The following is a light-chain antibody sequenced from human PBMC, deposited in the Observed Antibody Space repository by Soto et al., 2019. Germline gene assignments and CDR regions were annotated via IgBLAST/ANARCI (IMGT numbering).Light chain of an antibody. V-gene: IGLV1-40*01. CDR3: QSYDSSLKNSGV. CDR1: SSNIGADFG. Sequence: QSVLTQPPSVSGAPGQRVTISCTGNSSNIGADFGVHWYQQLPGTGPKVLIYGNTNRPSGVPLRFSGSKSGTSASLTITGLQIDDEGDYYCQSYDSSLKNSGVFGGETKLTVL. J-gene: IGLJ2*01. CDR2: GNT.